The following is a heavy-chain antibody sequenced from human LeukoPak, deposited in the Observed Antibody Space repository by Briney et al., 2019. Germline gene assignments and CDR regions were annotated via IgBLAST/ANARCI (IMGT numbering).Heavy chain of an antibody. CDR2: ISASSGTI. CDR3: ARRSEFGVLYYLDV. V-gene: IGHV3-48*01. Sequence: GGSLRLSCAASGFTFSTYSMNWVRQAPGKGVEGVSYISASSGTIYYADSVKGRFTISRDNAKNSLYLQMNSLRAEDTAVYYCARRSEFGVLYYLDVWGKGTTVTVSS. CDR1: GFTFSTYS. J-gene: IGHJ6*03. D-gene: IGHD3-16*01.